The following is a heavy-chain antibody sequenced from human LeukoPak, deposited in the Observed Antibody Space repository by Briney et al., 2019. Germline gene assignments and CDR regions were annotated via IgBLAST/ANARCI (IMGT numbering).Heavy chain of an antibody. D-gene: IGHD1-7*01. V-gene: IGHV3-74*01. J-gene: IGHJ5*02. CDR1: GFTFSSYW. Sequence: GGSLRLSCAASGFTFSSYWMHWVRQAPGKGLVWVSRINSDGSSTSYADSVKGRFTISRDNAKNTLYLQMNSLRAEDTAVYYCARARYNWNYNWFDPWGQGTLVTVSS. CDR3: ARARYNWNYNWFDP. CDR2: INSDGSST.